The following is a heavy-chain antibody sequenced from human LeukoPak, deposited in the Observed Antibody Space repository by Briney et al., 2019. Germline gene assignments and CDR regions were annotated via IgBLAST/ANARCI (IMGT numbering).Heavy chain of an antibody. Sequence: ASVTVSCTASGYTFTIYAMHWVRQAPGQRLEWMGWINAGNGNPKYSQKFQGRVTTTRDTSASTAYMELSSLRSEDTAVYYCARDLAAAGTGNYWGQGTLVTVSS. CDR3: ARDLAAAGTGNY. CDR1: GYTFTIYA. J-gene: IGHJ4*02. D-gene: IGHD6-13*01. V-gene: IGHV1-3*01. CDR2: INAGNGNP.